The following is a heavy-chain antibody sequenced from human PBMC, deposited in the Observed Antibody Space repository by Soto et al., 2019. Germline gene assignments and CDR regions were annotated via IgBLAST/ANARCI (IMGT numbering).Heavy chain of an antibody. CDR1: GYSFTGYW. Sequence: GESLKISCKGSGYSFTGYWITWVRQMPGKGLEWMGRIDPSDSYTNYSPSFQGHVTISADKSISTAYLQWSSLKASDSAMYYCARLYGGNSGMDVWGQGTTVTVSS. CDR2: IDPSDSYT. V-gene: IGHV5-10-1*01. D-gene: IGHD4-17*01. J-gene: IGHJ6*02. CDR3: ARLYGGNSGMDV.